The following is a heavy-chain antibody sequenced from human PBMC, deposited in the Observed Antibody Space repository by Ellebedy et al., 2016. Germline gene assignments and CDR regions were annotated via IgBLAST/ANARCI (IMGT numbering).Heavy chain of an antibody. CDR1: GFAFSIYA. J-gene: IGHJ3*02. D-gene: IGHD3-9*01. Sequence: GESLKISCAASGFAFSIYAMTWVRQAPGKGLEWVSTISGGGRRIYYADSVKGRFTISRDNSKNTLYLQMNSLRAEDTAVYYCAKGTAHVTGYYNDAFDIWGQGTLVTVSS. CDR2: ISGGGRRI. V-gene: IGHV3-23*01. CDR3: AKGTAHVTGYYNDAFDI.